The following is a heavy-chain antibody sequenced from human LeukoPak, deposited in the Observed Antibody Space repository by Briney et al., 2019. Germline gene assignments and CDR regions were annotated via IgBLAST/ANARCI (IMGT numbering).Heavy chain of an antibody. J-gene: IGHJ4*02. Sequence: GGSLRLSCAASGFSFSSYVMSWVRQAPGKGLEWVSAISGSGGSTYYADSVKGRFTISRDNSKNTLYLQMNSLRAEDTAVYYCAKEAVSLDQGGGYYFDYWGQGTLVTVSS. CDR1: GFSFSSYV. CDR3: AKEAVSLDQGGGYYFDY. CDR2: ISGSGGST. V-gene: IGHV3-23*01. D-gene: IGHD3-16*01.